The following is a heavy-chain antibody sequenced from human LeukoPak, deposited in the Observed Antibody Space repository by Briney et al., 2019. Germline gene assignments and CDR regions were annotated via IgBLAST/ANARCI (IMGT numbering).Heavy chain of an antibody. J-gene: IGHJ4*02. Sequence: PSETLSLTCTVSGDSISRSNFYWGWIRQPPGKGLEWVGSVHYSGSTYYNPSLKSRVTISVDPSKNQFSLKLTSVTAADTAVYYCARPTYYDNSGYYYWGQGTLVTVSS. CDR1: GDSISRSNFY. CDR3: ARPTYYDNSGYYY. D-gene: IGHD3-22*01. CDR2: VHYSGST. V-gene: IGHV4-39*01.